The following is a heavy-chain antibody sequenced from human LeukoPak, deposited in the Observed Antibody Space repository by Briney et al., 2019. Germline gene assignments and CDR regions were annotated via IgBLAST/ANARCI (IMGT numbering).Heavy chain of an antibody. V-gene: IGHV4-39*01. CDR2: IYYSGST. D-gene: IGHD6-13*01. CDR1: GGSISSSSYY. J-gene: IGHJ4*02. CDR3: ARPGQLGRYYFGY. Sequence: PSETLSLTCTVSGGSISSSSYYWGWIRQPPGKGLEWIGSIYYSGSTYYNPSLKSRVTISVDTSKNQFFLKLSSVTAADTAVYYCARPGQLGRYYFGYWGQGTLVTVSS.